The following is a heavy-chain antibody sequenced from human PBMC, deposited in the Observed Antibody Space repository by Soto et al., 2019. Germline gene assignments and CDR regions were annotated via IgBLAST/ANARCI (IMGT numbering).Heavy chain of an antibody. V-gene: IGHV3-49*03. D-gene: IGHD1-1*01. CDR1: GFTFGDYA. CDR3: TRDRWDWNRSRGYFDY. J-gene: IGHJ4*02. CDR2: IRSKAYGGTT. Sequence: GGSLRLSCTASGFTFGDYAMSWFRQAPGKGLEWVGFIRSKAYGGTTEYAASVKGRFTISRDDSKSIAYLQMNSLKTEDTAVYYCTRDRWDWNRSRGYFDYWGQGTLVTVSS.